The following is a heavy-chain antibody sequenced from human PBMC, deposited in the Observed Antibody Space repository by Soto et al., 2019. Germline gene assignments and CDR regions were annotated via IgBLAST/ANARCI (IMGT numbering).Heavy chain of an antibody. CDR3: ARGGYSQS. D-gene: IGHD6-13*01. Sequence: SETLSLTCAVSGGSFSGYYWSWIRQPPGKGLEWIGEINHSGSTNYNPSLKSRVTISVDTSKNQFSLKLSSVTAADTAVYYCARGGYSQSWGQGTLVTVSS. J-gene: IGHJ4*02. CDR2: INHSGST. CDR1: GGSFSGYY. V-gene: IGHV4-34*01.